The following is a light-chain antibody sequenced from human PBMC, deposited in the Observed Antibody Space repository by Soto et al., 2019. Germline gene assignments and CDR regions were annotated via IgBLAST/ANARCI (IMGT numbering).Light chain of an antibody. CDR1: TSDVGSSNY. Sequence: QSALTQPASVSGSPGQSITISCTGTTSDVGSSNYVSWYQHHPGKAPKLIIYEVSNRPSGVSNRFSGSKSGNTASLTISGLQAEDEADYYCNSYTTFSTYVFGTGTKVTVL. V-gene: IGLV2-14*01. CDR2: EVS. J-gene: IGLJ1*01. CDR3: NSYTTFSTYV.